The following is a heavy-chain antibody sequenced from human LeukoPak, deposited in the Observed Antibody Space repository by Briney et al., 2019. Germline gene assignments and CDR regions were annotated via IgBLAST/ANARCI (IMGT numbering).Heavy chain of an antibody. V-gene: IGHV3-23*01. CDR1: GFTFSSYA. Sequence: GGSLRLSCTASGFTFSSYAMSWVRQAPGKGLEWVSSISGSGGSTYYADSVKGRFTISRGNSKNTLYLQMNSLRAEDTAVYYCAKGEAAYGSGSYIPDYWGQGTLVTVSS. CDR2: ISGSGGST. CDR3: AKGEAAYGSGSYIPDY. J-gene: IGHJ4*02. D-gene: IGHD3-10*01.